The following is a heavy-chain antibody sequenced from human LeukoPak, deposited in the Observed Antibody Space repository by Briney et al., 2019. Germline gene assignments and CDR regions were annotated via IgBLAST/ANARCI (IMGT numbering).Heavy chain of an antibody. CDR2: IKNDGGNE. D-gene: IGHD3-10*02. CDR3: ARSYVLNFFNP. Sequence: GGSLRLSCAPSGFTFSTFHMHWVRQAPGGVPEWVAFIKNDGGNEYYADSVKGRFTISRDNSKSTVYLQMNSLTAEDTALYYCARSYVLNFFNPWGQGTLVTVSS. V-gene: IGHV3-30*02. CDR1: GFTFSTFH. J-gene: IGHJ5*02.